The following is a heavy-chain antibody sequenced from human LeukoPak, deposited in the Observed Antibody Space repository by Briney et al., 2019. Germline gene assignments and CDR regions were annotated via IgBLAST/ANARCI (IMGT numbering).Heavy chain of an antibody. CDR3: ARPRLGYYFDY. CDR1: GFTFSSYW. D-gene: IGHD3-22*01. Sequence: PGGSLRLSCAASGFTFSSYWMYWVRQAPGKGLVWVSRINSDGSSISYADSVKGRLTISRDNAKNTLYLQMNSLTAEDAAVYYCARPRLGYYFDYWGQGTLVTVSS. CDR2: INSDGSSI. J-gene: IGHJ4*02. V-gene: IGHV3-74*01.